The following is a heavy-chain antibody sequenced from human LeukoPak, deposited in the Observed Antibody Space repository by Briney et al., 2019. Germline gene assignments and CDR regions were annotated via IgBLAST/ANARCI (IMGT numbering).Heavy chain of an antibody. D-gene: IGHD1-26*01. CDR1: GFSFSSYA. V-gene: IGHV3-23*01. CDR3: AKREHLGMYYFDY. J-gene: IGHJ4*02. Sequence: GGSLRLSCAASGFSFSSYAMSWVRQAPGKGLEWVSAISGGGNTYYADSVKGRFTISRDNSKNTLYLQMNSLRAEDTAVYYCAKREHLGMYYFDYWGQGTLVTVSS. CDR2: ISGGGNT.